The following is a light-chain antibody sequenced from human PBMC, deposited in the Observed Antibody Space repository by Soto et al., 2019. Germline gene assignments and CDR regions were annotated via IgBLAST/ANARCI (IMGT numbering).Light chain of an antibody. CDR1: QSVSSY. V-gene: IGKV3-11*01. J-gene: IGKJ5*01. CDR3: QQRSNWPIT. CDR2: DAS. Sequence: EIVLTQSPATLSLSPGERATLSCRASQSVSSYLAWYQQKPGQAPRLLIYDASNSATGIPARFSGSGSGTDFTLTISSLEPEDFAVYYCQQRSNWPITCGQGTRLAIK.